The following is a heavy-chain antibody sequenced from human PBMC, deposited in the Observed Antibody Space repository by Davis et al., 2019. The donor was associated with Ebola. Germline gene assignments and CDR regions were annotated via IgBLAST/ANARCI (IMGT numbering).Heavy chain of an antibody. CDR2: INAGNGNT. J-gene: IGHJ5*02. CDR1: GYTFTSYA. V-gene: IGHV1-3*01. Sequence: ASVTVSCKASGYTFTSYAMHWVRQAPGQRLEWMGWINAGNGNTKYSQKFQGRVTITRDTSASTAYMELSSLRSEDTAVYYCARIAVAGTIPWFDPWGQGTLVTVAS. CDR3: ARIAVAGTIPWFDP. D-gene: IGHD6-19*01.